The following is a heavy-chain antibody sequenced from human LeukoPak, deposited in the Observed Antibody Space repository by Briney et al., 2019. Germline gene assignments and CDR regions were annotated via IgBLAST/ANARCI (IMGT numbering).Heavy chain of an antibody. CDR2: INPNSGGT. CDR3: ARAQGSSGDFDY. Sequence: ASVKVSCKASGYTFTGYYMHWVRQAPGQGLEWMGWINPNSGGTNYAQKFQGRVTMTRNTSISTAYMELSSLRSEDTAVYYCARAQGSSGDFDYWGQGTLVTVSS. D-gene: IGHD6-19*01. CDR1: GYTFTGYY. V-gene: IGHV1-2*02. J-gene: IGHJ4*02.